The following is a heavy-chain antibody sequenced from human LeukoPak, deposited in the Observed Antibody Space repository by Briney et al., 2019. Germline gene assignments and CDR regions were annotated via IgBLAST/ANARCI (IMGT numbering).Heavy chain of an antibody. V-gene: IGHV4-38-2*02. CDR3: ASMGLSIAVAGTRKWHYYYYYMDV. Sequence: TSETLSLTCTVSGYSISSGYYWGWIRQPPGKGLEWIGSIYHSGSTYYNPSLKSRVTISVDTSKNQFSLKLSSVTAADTALYYCASMGLSIAVAGTRKWHYYYYYMDVWGKGTTVTVSS. J-gene: IGHJ6*03. D-gene: IGHD6-19*01. CDR2: IYHSGST. CDR1: GYSISSGYY.